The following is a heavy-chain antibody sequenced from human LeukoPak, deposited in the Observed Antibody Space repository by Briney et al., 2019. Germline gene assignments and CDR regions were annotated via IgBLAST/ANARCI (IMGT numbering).Heavy chain of an antibody. Sequence: GGSLRLSCAGSGFTFRSYAMTWVRQAPGKGLEWVAVIWYDGSNKYYGYSVKGRFTISRDNSKKTLYLQMNSLRVEDTAVSHCARGDGYNDAEYLQHWGQGTLVTVS. V-gene: IGHV3-33*08. CDR2: IWYDGSNK. J-gene: IGHJ1*01. D-gene: IGHD5-24*01. CDR3: ARGDGYNDAEYLQH. CDR1: GFTFRSYA.